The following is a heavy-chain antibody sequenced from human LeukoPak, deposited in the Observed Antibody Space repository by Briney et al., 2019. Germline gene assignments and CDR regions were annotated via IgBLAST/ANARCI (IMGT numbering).Heavy chain of an antibody. D-gene: IGHD2-2*01. CDR3: AKEGGKYCSSTSCYWDY. CDR1: GFTFDDYA. J-gene: IGHJ4*02. Sequence: PGGSLRLSCAASGFTFDDYAMHWVRQAPGKGPEWVSGISWNSGSIGYADSVKGRFTISRDNAKNSLYLQMNSLRAEDGALYYCAKEGGKYCSSTSCYWDYWGQGTLVTVCS. V-gene: IGHV3-9*01. CDR2: ISWNSGSI.